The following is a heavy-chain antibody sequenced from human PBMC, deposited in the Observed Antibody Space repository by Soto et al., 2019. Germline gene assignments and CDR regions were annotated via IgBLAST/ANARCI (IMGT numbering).Heavy chain of an antibody. CDR3: ARASDTTWYNWFDP. V-gene: IGHV3-13*05. Sequence: GGSLSLSCAASGFSFSDYDFHWVRQVPGKGLEWVSAIGAADDPYYLGSVKGRFSVSRDNAQKSLYLQMNNLRVGDTAVYYCARASDTTWYNWFDPWGQGTLVTVSS. J-gene: IGHJ5*02. CDR2: IGAADDP. D-gene: IGHD2-8*02. CDR1: GFSFSDYD.